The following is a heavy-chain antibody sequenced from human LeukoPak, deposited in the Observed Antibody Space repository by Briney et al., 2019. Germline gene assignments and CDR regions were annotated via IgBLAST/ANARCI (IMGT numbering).Heavy chain of an antibody. V-gene: IGHV3-48*01. CDR2: ISSSSSTI. Sequence: GGSLRLSCAASGFTFSSYGMHWVRQAPGKGLEWVSYISSSSSTIYYADSVKGRFTISRDNAKNSLYLQMNSLRSEDTAVYYCARAYSGSYSYYFDYWGQGTLVTVSS. CDR3: ARAYSGSYSYYFDY. CDR1: GFTFSSYG. J-gene: IGHJ4*02. D-gene: IGHD1-26*01.